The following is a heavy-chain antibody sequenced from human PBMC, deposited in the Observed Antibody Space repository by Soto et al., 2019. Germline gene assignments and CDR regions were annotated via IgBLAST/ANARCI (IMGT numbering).Heavy chain of an antibody. V-gene: IGHV4-4*07. CDR1: GGPITSYY. CDR3: ARTYASGGTFNWFDP. D-gene: IGHD3-22*01. CDR2: IYSSGST. J-gene: IGHJ5*02. Sequence: PSETLSLTCTVSGGPITSYYWNWIRQPAGKGLEWLGRIYSSGSTNYNPSLKSRVTMSVDTSKNQFSLNLSSVTAADTAVYYCARTYASGGTFNWFDPWGQGTLVTVSS.